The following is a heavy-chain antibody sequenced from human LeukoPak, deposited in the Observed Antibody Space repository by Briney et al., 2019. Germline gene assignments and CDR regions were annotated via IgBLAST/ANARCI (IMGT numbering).Heavy chain of an antibody. CDR1: GLTFTTSH. Sequence: GGSLRLSCAASGLTFTTSHMNWVRQAPGKGLEWLSYISGPSNTIYYAASVKGRFTVSRDNAKNSLYLQMNSLRDEDTAVYYCARRTATHGDFDYWGQGTLVTVSS. V-gene: IGHV3-48*02. J-gene: IGHJ4*02. D-gene: IGHD1-1*01. CDR2: ISGPSNTI. CDR3: ARRTATHGDFDY.